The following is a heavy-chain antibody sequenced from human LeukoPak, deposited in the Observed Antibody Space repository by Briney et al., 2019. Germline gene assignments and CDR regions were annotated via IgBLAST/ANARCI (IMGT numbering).Heavy chain of an antibody. CDR3: AADLRILTGYYTYYYGMDV. J-gene: IGHJ6*02. Sequence: SVKVSCKASGFTFTSSAVQWERQARGQRLEWIGWIVVGSGNTNYAQKFQERVTITRDMSTSTAYMELSSLRSEDTAVYYCAADLRILTGYYTYYYGMDVWGQGTTVTVS. V-gene: IGHV1-58*01. CDR2: IVVGSGNT. D-gene: IGHD3-9*01. CDR1: GFTFTSSA.